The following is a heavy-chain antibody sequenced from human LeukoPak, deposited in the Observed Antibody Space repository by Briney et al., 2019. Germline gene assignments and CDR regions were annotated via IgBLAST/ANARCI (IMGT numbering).Heavy chain of an antibody. J-gene: IGHJ4*02. Sequence: PGGSPRLSCVASGFGLSGSGMTWVRQAPGKGLEWISYISVSGGIIYYADSVRGRFTISRDNAKTSLFLQMNSLTVEDTAVYYCAREASYSSSWATFDNWGQGTLVTV. CDR1: GFGLSGSG. V-gene: IGHV3-48*01. CDR3: AREASYSSSWATFDN. D-gene: IGHD6-13*01. CDR2: ISVSGGII.